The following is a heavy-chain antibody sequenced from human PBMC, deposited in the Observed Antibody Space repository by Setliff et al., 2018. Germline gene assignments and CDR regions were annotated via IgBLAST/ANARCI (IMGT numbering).Heavy chain of an antibody. J-gene: IGHJ4*02. CDR1: GYIFRSYG. CDR2: ISPYTGKT. V-gene: IGHV1-18*01. D-gene: IGHD2-2*01. CDR3: SRLVRFCTRTSCQRLSGDEY. Sequence: ASVKVSCKSSGYIFRSYGLSWVRQAPGQGLEWVGWISPYTGKTYLAPKFQDRVTLTADTSTTTAYLQLTNLRSDDTAIYFCSRLVRFCTRTSCQRLSGDEYWGQGALVTVSS.